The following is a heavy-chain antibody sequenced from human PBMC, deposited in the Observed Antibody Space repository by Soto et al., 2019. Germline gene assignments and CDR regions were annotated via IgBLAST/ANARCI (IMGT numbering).Heavy chain of an antibody. J-gene: IGHJ3*02. CDR1: GFGFSNSW. D-gene: IGHD3-10*01. V-gene: IGHV3-7*01. CDR2: MKEDGTEI. CDR3: ARAQGYGSGSYIRDAFDI. Sequence: PGGSLRLSCAASGFGFSNSWMSWVRQAPGKGLEWMANMKEDGTEIWYVDSVKGRFTISRDNAKNFLYLQINSLRAEDTAVYFCARAQGYGSGSYIRDAFDIWGQGTMVTVSS.